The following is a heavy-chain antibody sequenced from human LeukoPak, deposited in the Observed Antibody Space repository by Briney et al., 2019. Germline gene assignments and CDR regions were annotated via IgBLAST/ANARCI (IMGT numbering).Heavy chain of an antibody. Sequence: GGSLRLSCAASGFTFSTYAMTWVRQAPGKGLEWVSTIDSVRNTHYADSVKGRFTISRDNSKNTVHLQMNSLRAEDTAVYYCAKRLSASDWFEVDYWGQGTLVIVSS. J-gene: IGHJ4*02. CDR1: GFTFSTYA. CDR3: AKRLSASDWFEVDY. V-gene: IGHV3-23*01. D-gene: IGHD3-9*01. CDR2: IDSVRNT.